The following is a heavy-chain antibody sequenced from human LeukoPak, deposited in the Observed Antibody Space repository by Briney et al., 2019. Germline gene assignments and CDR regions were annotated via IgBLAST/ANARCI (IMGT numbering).Heavy chain of an antibody. CDR1: GGSISSYY. Sequence: PSETLSLTCTVSGGSISSYYWSWIRQPPGKGLEWIGYIYYSGSTNYNPSLKSRVTISVDTSKNQFSLKLSSVTAADTAVYYCARGGPTVTNEFDYWGQGTLVTVSS. CDR2: IYYSGST. D-gene: IGHD4-17*01. V-gene: IGHV4-59*01. CDR3: ARGGPTVTNEFDY. J-gene: IGHJ4*02.